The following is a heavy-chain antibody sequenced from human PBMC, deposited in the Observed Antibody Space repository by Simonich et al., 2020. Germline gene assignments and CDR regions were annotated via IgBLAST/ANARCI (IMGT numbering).Heavy chain of an antibody. CDR3: ARHAGFAFDI. Sequence: QLQLQESGPGLVKPSETLSLTCTVSGGSISSSSYYWGWIRQPPGQGLEWIGSIYYSGSTHYNPSLKRRVTISVDTSKTQFSLKLSSVTAADTAVYYCARHAGFAFDIWGQGTMVTVSS. D-gene: IGHD6-13*01. V-gene: IGHV4-39*01. CDR2: IYYSGST. CDR1: GGSISSSSYY. J-gene: IGHJ3*02.